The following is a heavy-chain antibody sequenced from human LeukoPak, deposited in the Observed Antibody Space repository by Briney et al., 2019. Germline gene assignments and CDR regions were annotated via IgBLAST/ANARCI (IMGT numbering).Heavy chain of an antibody. CDR1: GFPFSSYW. J-gene: IGHJ4*02. Sequence: GGSLRLSCVVSGFPFSSYWMTWVRQAPGKGLEWVANIKQDGSKNSYVDSVKGRFTISRDNAKNSLYLQMNSLRAEDTAIYYCTRVGYIDEGIDYWGQGTLVTVSS. D-gene: IGHD5-24*01. V-gene: IGHV3-7*04. CDR3: TRVGYIDEGIDY. CDR2: IKQDGSKN.